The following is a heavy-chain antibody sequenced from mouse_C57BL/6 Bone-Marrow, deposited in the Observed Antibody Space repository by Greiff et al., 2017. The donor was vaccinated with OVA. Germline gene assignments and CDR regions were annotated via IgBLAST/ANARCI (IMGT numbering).Heavy chain of an antibody. Sequence: DVKLVESGGGLVQPGGSLKLSCAASGFTFSDYYMYWVRQTPEKRLEWVAYISNGGGSTYYPDTVKGRFTISRDNAKNTLYLQMSRLKSEDTAMYYCASYNWFAYWGQGTLVTVSA. J-gene: IGHJ3*01. V-gene: IGHV5-12*01. CDR2: ISNGGGST. CDR1: GFTFSDYY. CDR3: ASYNWFAY. D-gene: IGHD1-3*01.